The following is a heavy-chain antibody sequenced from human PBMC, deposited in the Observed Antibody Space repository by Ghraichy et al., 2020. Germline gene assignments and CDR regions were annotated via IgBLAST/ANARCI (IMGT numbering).Heavy chain of an antibody. Sequence: GGSLRLSCAASGFTLRSYRMHWVRQGPGKGLEWVSRLNSDGRTTSYADSVKGRFTISRDNAKNTLHLQMNSLRAEDTAVYYCTRDLSTGYWGQGTLVTVSS. D-gene: IGHD1-1*01. CDR3: TRDLSTGY. J-gene: IGHJ4*02. CDR2: LNSDGRTT. CDR1: GFTLRSYR. V-gene: IGHV3-74*01.